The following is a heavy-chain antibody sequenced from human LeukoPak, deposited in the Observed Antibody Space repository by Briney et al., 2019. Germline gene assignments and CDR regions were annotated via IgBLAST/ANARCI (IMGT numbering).Heavy chain of an antibody. J-gene: IGHJ4*02. CDR2: ISYDGSNK. D-gene: IGHD6-13*01. V-gene: IGHV3-30-3*01. CDR1: GFTFSSYA. CDR3: ARDRGVIAAAGTPDY. Sequence: PGGSLRLSCAASGFTFSSYAMHWVRQAPGKGLEWVAVISYDGSNKYYADSVKGRFTISRDNSKNTLYLQMNSLRAEDTAVYYCARDRGVIAAAGTPDYWGQGTLVTVSS.